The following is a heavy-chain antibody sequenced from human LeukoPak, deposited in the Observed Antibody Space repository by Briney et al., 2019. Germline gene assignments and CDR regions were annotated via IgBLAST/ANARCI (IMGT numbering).Heavy chain of an antibody. J-gene: IGHJ4*02. D-gene: IGHD3-10*01. CDR1: GFTFSTYT. CDR3: ARTVSYGSGSYADY. Sequence: GGSLRLSCTASGFTFSTYTMHWVRQAPGKGLEWLAVISYDGRKTDYADSVKGRLTISRDNSKNTVYLQMNGLRAEDRAMYYCARTVSYGSGSYADYWGQGTLVTVSS. V-gene: IGHV3-30*04. CDR2: ISYDGRKT.